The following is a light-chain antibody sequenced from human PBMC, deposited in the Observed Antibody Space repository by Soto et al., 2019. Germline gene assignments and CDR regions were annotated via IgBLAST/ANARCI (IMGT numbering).Light chain of an antibody. CDR2: AAS. CDR3: QKYNSPPPWT. Sequence: DIQMTQSPSSLSASVGDRVTITCRVSQVISNFLAWYQQKPGKIPKLLIYAASTLQSGVPSRFSGSGSGTDFTLTISSLQPEDVATYYCQKYNSPPPWTFGQGTKVEIK. V-gene: IGKV1-27*01. CDR1: QVISNF. J-gene: IGKJ1*01.